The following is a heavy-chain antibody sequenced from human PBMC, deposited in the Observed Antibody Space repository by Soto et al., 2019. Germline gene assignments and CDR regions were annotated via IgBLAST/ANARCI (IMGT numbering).Heavy chain of an antibody. J-gene: IGHJ6*02. CDR2: IYPGDSDT. D-gene: IGHD3-3*01. Sequence: PGESLKISCKGSGYSFTSYWIGWVRQMPGKSLEWMGIIYPGDSDTRYSPSFQGQVTISADKSISTAYLQWSSLKASDTAMYYCARLNITIFGVVTPRYYGMDVWGQGTTVTVSS. CDR3: ARLNITIFGVVTPRYYGMDV. CDR1: GYSFTSYW. V-gene: IGHV5-51*01.